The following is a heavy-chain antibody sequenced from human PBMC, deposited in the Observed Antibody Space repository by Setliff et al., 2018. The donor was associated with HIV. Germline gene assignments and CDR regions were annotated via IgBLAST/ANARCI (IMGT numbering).Heavy chain of an antibody. CDR3: ARKTVTNLFALDV. CDR1: GGSISSSSYY. D-gene: IGHD4-17*01. CDR2: IKEDGSDK. V-gene: IGHV3-7*01. Sequence: ETLSLTCTVSGGSISSSSYYWGWIRQPPGKGLEWVANIKEDGSDKAYVDSVKGRFTVSRDNAKNSVYLQMNSLRAEDTAVYYCARKTVTNLFALDVWGQGTTVTVSS. J-gene: IGHJ6*02.